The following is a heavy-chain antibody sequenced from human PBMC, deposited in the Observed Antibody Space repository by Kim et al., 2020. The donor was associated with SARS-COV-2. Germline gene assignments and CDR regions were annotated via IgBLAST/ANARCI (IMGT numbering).Heavy chain of an antibody. CDR1: GGSISSSSYY. CDR2: IYYSGST. J-gene: IGHJ4*02. Sequence: SETLSLTCTVSGGSISSSSYYWGWIRQPPRKGLEWIGSIYYSGSTYYNPSLKNRVTISVDTSKNQFSLKLSSVTAADTAVYYCARHDPQWLRFEGYFDYWGQGTLVTVSS. D-gene: IGHD5-12*01. CDR3: ARHDPQWLRFEGYFDY. V-gene: IGHV4-39*01.